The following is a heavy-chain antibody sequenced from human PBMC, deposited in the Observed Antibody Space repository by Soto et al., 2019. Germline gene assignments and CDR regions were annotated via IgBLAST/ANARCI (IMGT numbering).Heavy chain of an antibody. V-gene: IGHV1-8*01. D-gene: IGHD1-1*01. CDR1: GYTFTSYD. Sequence: QVQLVQSWAEVKKPGASVKFSCKASGYTFTSYDINWVRQATGQGLEWMGWMKPNSGNTGYAQKFQGRVTMTRNTSISTAYMELRSLRAEDTGVYYCERELTTRGMAVWGQGTTVTVSS. J-gene: IGHJ6*02. CDR2: MKPNSGNT. CDR3: ERELTTRGMAV.